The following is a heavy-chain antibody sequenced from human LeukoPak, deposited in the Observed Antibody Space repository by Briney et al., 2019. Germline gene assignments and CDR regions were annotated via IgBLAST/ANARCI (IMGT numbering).Heavy chain of an antibody. CDR1: GFTFSSYE. V-gene: IGHV3-74*01. CDR2: IDTDGSFT. J-gene: IGHJ4*02. D-gene: IGHD1-26*01. Sequence: PGGSLRLSCAASGFTFSSYEMNWVRQAPGKGLVWVSRIDTDGSFTSYADSVRGRFTISRDNAKNTLYLQMSSLRAEDTAVYYCIRGTVGAPGNDYWGQGTLVTVSS. CDR3: IRGTVGAPGNDY.